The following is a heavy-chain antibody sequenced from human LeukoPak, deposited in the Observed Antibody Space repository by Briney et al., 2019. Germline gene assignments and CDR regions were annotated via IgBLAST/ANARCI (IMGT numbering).Heavy chain of an antibody. CDR3: VPSPAYYYDSRPDAFDI. D-gene: IGHD3-22*01. CDR2: ISWNSGSI. Sequence: GRSLRLSCAASGFTFDDYAMHWVRQAPGKGLEWVSGISWNSGSIGYADSVKGRFTISRDNAKNSLYLQMNSLRAEDTALYYCVPSPAYYYDSRPDAFDIWGQGTMVTVSS. CDR1: GFTFDDYA. J-gene: IGHJ3*02. V-gene: IGHV3-9*01.